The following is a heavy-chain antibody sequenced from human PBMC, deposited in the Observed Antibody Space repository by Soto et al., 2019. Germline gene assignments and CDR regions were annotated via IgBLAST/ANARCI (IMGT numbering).Heavy chain of an antibody. V-gene: IGHV1-8*01. CDR3: ARVAVAARPRWYNWFDP. D-gene: IGHD2-15*01. CDR2: MNPNSGET. CDR1: GYTFTDYD. J-gene: IGHJ5*02. Sequence: QEQLVQSGAVVKKPGASVKVSCKTSGYTFTDYDINWVRQATGQGLEWIGWMNPNSGETGYAQKFQGRVTMTRSASLSTAYLELSSLRSEGTAVYYCARVAVAARPRWYNWFDPWGQGTLVTVSS.